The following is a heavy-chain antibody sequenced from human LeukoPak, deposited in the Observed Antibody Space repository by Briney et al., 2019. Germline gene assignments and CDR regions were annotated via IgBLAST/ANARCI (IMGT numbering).Heavy chain of an antibody. Sequence: PGRSLRLSCAASGFTFSSYAMRWVRQSPGKGLEWVAVITYGGSDEYYADSVRGRFITARDNSKNTVYLQMNSLRGDDTAVYYCARDHDRHRYHSSLGICGEGTMVAVSS. CDR2: ITYGGSDE. J-gene: IGHJ3*02. V-gene: IGHV3-30*04. CDR1: GFTFSSYA. D-gene: IGHD3-22*01. CDR3: ARDHDRHRYHSSLGI.